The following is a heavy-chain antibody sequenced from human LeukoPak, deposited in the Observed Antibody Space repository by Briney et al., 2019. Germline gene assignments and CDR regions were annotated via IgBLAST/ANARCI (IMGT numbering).Heavy chain of an antibody. J-gene: IGHJ4*02. V-gene: IGHV4-39*07. D-gene: IGHD2/OR15-2a*01. CDR2: IYYSGSS. CDR1: GGSVSTTGYS. CDR3: ATQSSPFYFVDY. Sequence: SETLSLTCTVSGGSVSTTGYSWAWIRQPPGMGLEWIGSIYYSGSSYYNPSLKSRVTISVDTSKNQFSLRLNSVTAADTAVYFCATQSSPFYFVDYWGQGIPVTVSS.